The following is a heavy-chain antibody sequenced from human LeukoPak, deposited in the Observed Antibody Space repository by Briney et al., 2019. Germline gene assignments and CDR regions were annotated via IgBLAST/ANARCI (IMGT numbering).Heavy chain of an antibody. D-gene: IGHD3-22*01. V-gene: IGHV3-23*01. CDR1: GFTFSSYA. CDR3: ARAMMVVTNLWGVYDY. Sequence: GSLRLSCAASGFTFSSYAMSWVRQAPGRGLEWVSGISAGGATTYYTDSVKGRFTFSRDNSKSTLYLQMNSLRAEDTAVYFCARAMMVVTNLWGVYDYWGQGTLVTVSS. CDR2: ISAGGATT. J-gene: IGHJ4*02.